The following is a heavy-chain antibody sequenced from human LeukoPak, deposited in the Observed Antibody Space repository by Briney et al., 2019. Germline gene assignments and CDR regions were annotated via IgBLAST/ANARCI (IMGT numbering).Heavy chain of an antibody. J-gene: IGHJ4*02. Sequence: GRSLRLPCAASGFTFSSYAMHWVRQAPGKGLEWVAVISYDGSNKYYADSVKGRFTISRDNSKNTLYLQMNSLRAEDTAVYYCARERPREVVAYYFDYWGQGTLVTVSS. CDR2: ISYDGSNK. CDR3: ARERPREVVAYYFDY. V-gene: IGHV3-30-3*01. CDR1: GFTFSSYA. D-gene: IGHD2-15*01.